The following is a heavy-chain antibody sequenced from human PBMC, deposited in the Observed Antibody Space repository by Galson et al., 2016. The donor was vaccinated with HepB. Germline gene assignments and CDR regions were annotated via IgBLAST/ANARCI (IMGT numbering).Heavy chain of an antibody. D-gene: IGHD5-18*01. Sequence: LSLTCSVSGGSIISSDYYWGWVRQPPGKGLEWIGSIYYSGGTYDNPSLRSRVTLSVDTSREQFSLRLTSVTAADRGLYYCARHARYSYGYRWFDSWGQGTLVIVSS. CDR3: ARHARYSYGYRWFDS. CDR2: IYYSGGT. V-gene: IGHV4-39*01. CDR1: GGSIISSDYY. J-gene: IGHJ5*01.